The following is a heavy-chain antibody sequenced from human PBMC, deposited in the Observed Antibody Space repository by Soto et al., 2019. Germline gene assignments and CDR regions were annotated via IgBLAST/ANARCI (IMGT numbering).Heavy chain of an antibody. D-gene: IGHD6-19*01. V-gene: IGHV3-15*01. J-gene: IGHJ4*02. CDR1: GFTFSNAW. CDR2: IKSKTDGETT. CDR3: ARYSYSSGWYCDY. Sequence: GGSLRLSCAASGFTFSNAWMNWVRQAPGKGLEWVGRIKSKTDGETTDYAASVKGRFTISRDDSKNSLYLQMNSLKTEDTAVYYCARYSYSSGWYCDYWGQGTLVTVSS.